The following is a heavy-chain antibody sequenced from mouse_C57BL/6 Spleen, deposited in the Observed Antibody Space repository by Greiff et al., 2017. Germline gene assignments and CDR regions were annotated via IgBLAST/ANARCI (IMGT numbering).Heavy chain of an antibody. CDR2: IDPSDSYT. J-gene: IGHJ2*01. V-gene: IGHV1-59*01. CDR1: GYTFTSYW. Sequence: VQLQQPGAELVRPGTSVKLSCKASGYTFTSYWMHWVKQRPGQGLEWIGVIDPSDSYTNYNQKFKGKATLTVDTSSSTAYMQLSSLTSEDSAVYYCARGYFDYWGQGTTLTVSS. CDR3: ARGYFDY.